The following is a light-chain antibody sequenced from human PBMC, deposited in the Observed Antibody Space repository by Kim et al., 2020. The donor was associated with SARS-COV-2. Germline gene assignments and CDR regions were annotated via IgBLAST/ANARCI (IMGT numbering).Light chain of an antibody. J-gene: IGLJ3*02. CDR1: STNIGSNL. CDR2: SNN. V-gene: IGLV1-44*01. Sequence: QSVLTQPHSASGTPGQRVTISCFGSSTNIGSNLVNWYQQLPGTAPKLLIYSNNQRPSGVPDRFSGSKSGTSASLAISGLQSEDEADYYCSTWEDSLNGWVFGGGTQLTVL. CDR3: STWEDSLNGWV.